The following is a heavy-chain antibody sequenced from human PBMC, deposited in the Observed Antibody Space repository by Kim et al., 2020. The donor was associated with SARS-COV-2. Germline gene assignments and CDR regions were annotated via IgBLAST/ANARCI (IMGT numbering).Heavy chain of an antibody. D-gene: IGHD3-10*01. V-gene: IGHV3-30*15. CDR3: ARDSALSGSYLDL. Sequence: YADSVKGRFTISTDISKNTVYLQMRTLRTDDTAIYYCARDSALSGSYLDLWGRGTQVTVSS. J-gene: IGHJ5*02.